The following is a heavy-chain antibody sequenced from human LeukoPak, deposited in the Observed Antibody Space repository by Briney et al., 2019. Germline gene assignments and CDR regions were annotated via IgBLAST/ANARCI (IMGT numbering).Heavy chain of an antibody. CDR3: AKGLDYAIDY. D-gene: IGHD2-8*01. V-gene: IGHV3-30*02. CDR1: GFTFSNYG. Sequence: GGSLRLSCAASGFTFSNYGMHWVRQGPGKGLEWVAFIRYDGTNKYYPDSVKGRFTISRDNSKNTLYLQMNSLRAEDTAVYYCAKGLDYAIDYWGQGTLVTVSS. J-gene: IGHJ4*02. CDR2: IRYDGTNK.